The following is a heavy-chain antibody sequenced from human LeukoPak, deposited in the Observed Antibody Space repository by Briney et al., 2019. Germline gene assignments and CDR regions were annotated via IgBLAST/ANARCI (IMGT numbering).Heavy chain of an antibody. Sequence: AGGSLRLSCVASGFTFSGYWVHWVRQAPGKGLVWVSRINSDGSWTSYADSVKGRFTISRDNAKNTVYLQMNSLRAEDTAVYYCMCWDAFDIWGQGTMVTVSS. J-gene: IGHJ3*02. CDR1: GFTFSGYW. CDR2: INSDGSWT. V-gene: IGHV3-74*01. CDR3: MCWDAFDI.